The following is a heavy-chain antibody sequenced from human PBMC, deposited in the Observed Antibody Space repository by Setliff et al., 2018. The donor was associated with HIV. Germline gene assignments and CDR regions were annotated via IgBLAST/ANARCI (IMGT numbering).Heavy chain of an antibody. CDR2: IHYSVNT. Sequence: KPSETLSLTCTVSGGSVSSSDYYWNWIRQPPGKGLEWIGHIHYSVNTYYNPSLKSRVTISVDTSKNQFSLKLSSVTAADTAVYYCARHLEYRGAYYYYYMDVWGKGTTVTVSS. V-gene: IGHV4-30-4*01. J-gene: IGHJ6*03. D-gene: IGHD2-2*02. CDR3: ARHLEYRGAYYYYYMDV. CDR1: GGSVSSSDYY.